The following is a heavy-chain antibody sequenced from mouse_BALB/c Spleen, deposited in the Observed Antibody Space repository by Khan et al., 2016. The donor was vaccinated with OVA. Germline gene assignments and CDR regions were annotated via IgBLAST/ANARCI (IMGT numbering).Heavy chain of an antibody. CDR2: ICKGGTYT. J-gene: IGHJ1*01. CDR3: VSDRYDGGWFLDG. D-gene: IGHD2-14*01. CDR1: GFTFINYA. Sequence: EVELVESGGDLVKPGGSLKLSCAASGFTFINYAMSWVRQTPDRMLEWVATICKGGTYTYYPDSVKGRFTISRDNAKNTLYLQMSSLKSEDTAIYCCVSDRYDGGWFLDGLGAGTAVTVSS. V-gene: IGHV5-6*01.